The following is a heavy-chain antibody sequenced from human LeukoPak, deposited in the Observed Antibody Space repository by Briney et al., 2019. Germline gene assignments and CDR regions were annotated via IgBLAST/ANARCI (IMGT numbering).Heavy chain of an antibody. D-gene: IGHD2-15*01. CDR2: IHYSGST. CDR1: GGSISGHF. Sequence: PSETLSLTCTVSGGSISGHFWSWIRQPPGKGLELTGHIHYSGSTFYKPSLKSRVTISLDSSRNQFSLRLTSVTAADTAVYYCARFSSECSGDSCYLDYWSQGTLVTVSS. J-gene: IGHJ4*02. V-gene: IGHV4-59*11. CDR3: ARFSSECSGDSCYLDY.